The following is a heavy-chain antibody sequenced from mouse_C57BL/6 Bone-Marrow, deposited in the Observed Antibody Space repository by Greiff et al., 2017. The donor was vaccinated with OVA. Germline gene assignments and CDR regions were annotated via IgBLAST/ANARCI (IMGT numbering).Heavy chain of an antibody. J-gene: IGHJ3*01. V-gene: IGHV3-6*01. CDR3: ARDRWLLAWFAY. CDR2: ISYDGSN. Sequence: EVKLMESGPGLVKPSQSLSLTCSVTGYSITSGYYWNWIRQFPGNKLEWMGYISYDGSNNYNPSLKNRISITRDTSKNQFFLKLNSVTTEDTATYYCARDRWLLAWFAYWGQGTLVTVSA. D-gene: IGHD2-3*01. CDR1: GYSITSGYY.